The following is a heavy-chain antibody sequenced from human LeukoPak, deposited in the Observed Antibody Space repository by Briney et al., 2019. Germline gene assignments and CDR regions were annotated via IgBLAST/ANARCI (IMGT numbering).Heavy chain of an antibody. V-gene: IGHV3-30-3*02. Sequence: PGGSLRLSCAASGFTFSSYAMHWVRQAPGKGLEWVAVISYDGSNKYYADSVKGRFTISRDNSKNTLYLQMNSLRAEDTAVYYCAKNVDTAMGFDYWGQGTLVTVSS. D-gene: IGHD5-18*01. CDR2: ISYDGSNK. CDR1: GFTFSSYA. CDR3: AKNVDTAMGFDY. J-gene: IGHJ4*02.